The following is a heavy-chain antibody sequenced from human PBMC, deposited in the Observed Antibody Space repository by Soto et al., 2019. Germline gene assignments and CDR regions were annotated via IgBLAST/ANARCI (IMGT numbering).Heavy chain of an antibody. CDR3: ARGSFDYYYYYMDV. CDR1: GGSISSYY. Sequence: SETLSLTCTVSGGSISSYYWSWIRQPPGKGLEWIGYIYYSGSTNYNPSLKSRVTISVDTSKNQFSLKLSSVTAADTAVYYCARGSFDYYYYYMDVWDKGTTVTVSS. CDR2: IYYSGST. J-gene: IGHJ6*03. V-gene: IGHV4-59*01.